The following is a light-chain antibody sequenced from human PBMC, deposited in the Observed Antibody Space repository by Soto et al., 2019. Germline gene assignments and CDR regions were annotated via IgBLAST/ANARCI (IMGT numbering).Light chain of an antibody. Sequence: QSALTQPPSASGSPGQSVTISCTGTSSDVGGYNYVSWYQQHPGKAPKLMIYEVSKRPSGVPDRFSVSKSGNTASLTVSGLEAEDEADYYCSSYAGSNNFVFGTGPKVTVL. CDR1: SSDVGGYNY. CDR2: EVS. V-gene: IGLV2-8*01. CDR3: SSYAGSNNFV. J-gene: IGLJ1*01.